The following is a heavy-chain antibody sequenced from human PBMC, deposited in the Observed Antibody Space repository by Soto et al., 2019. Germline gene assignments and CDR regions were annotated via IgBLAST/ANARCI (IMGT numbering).Heavy chain of an antibody. CDR2: IYYSGST. D-gene: IGHD3-22*01. CDR1: GGSVSSGSYY. J-gene: IGHJ4*02. V-gene: IGHV4-61*01. Sequence: SETLSLTCTVSGGSVSSGSYYWSWIRQPPGKGLEWIGYIYYSGSTNYNPSLKSRVTISVDTSKNQFSLKLSSVTAADTAVYYCARGFAYYYDSSGYYLDYWGQGTLVTVSS. CDR3: ARGFAYYYDSSGYYLDY.